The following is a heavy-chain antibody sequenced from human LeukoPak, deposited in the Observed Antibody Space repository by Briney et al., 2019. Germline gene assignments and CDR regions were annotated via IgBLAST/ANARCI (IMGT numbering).Heavy chain of an antibody. CDR1: GFTFSNAW. Sequence: GDSLRLSCAASGFTFSNAWMSWVRQAPGKGLEWVGRIKSKTDGGTTDYAAPVKGRFTISRDDSKNTLYLQMNSLKTEDTAVYYCTTDTCSVSADCSYWYFDLWGRGTLVTVSS. V-gene: IGHV3-15*01. J-gene: IGHJ2*01. D-gene: IGHD2-21*02. CDR3: TTDTCSVSADCSYWYFDL. CDR2: IKSKTDGGTT.